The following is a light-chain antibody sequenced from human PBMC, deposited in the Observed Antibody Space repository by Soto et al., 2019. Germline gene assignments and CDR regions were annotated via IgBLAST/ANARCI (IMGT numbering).Light chain of an antibody. V-gene: IGLV8-61*01. CDR2: SGD. CDR1: SGSVSSRYY. Sequence: QTVVTQEASLSVSPGGTVTLTCGLTSGSVSSRYYPSWYRQDPGQTPRTLIYSGDIRSSGVPDRFSGSILGSKAALTITGSQADDESVYYYVLYMKGDIRVFGGGTKVTVL. J-gene: IGLJ2*01. CDR3: VLYMKGDIRV.